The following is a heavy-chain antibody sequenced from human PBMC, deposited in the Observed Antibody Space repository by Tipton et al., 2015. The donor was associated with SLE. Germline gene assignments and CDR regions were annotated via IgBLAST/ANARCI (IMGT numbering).Heavy chain of an antibody. CDR2: VYYSGST. CDR1: GGSISRSSFY. V-gene: IGHV4-39*07. D-gene: IGHD2-15*01. CDR3: AREGLVDATSTVFDS. Sequence: TLSLTCAVSGGSISRSSFYWGWIRQPPGKGLEWIGSVYYSGSTHYNLSLKSRVTISVDTSNSQFSLKLSSVTVADTAVYYCAREGLVDATSTVFDSWGHGTLVTVSS. J-gene: IGHJ5*01.